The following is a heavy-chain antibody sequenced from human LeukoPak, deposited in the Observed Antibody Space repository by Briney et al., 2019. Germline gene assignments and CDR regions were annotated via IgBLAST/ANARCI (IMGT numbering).Heavy chain of an antibody. CDR2: ITGSGAFT. CDR1: GFTFIKYS. D-gene: IGHD1-14*01. J-gene: IGHJ4*02. CDR3: ARVGGDSEPCFDY. V-gene: IGHV3-23*01. Sequence: GGSLRLSCAASGFTFIKYSMTWVRQAPGKGLEWVSAITGSGAFTDYADSVKGRFTISRDNSKNTLYLQMNSLRAEDTAVYYCARVGGDSEPCFDYWGQGTLVTVSS.